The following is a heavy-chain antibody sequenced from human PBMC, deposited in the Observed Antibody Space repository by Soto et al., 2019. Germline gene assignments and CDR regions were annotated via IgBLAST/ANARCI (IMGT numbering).Heavy chain of an antibody. CDR3: ARDGGYYSSSSFDF. CDR1: GGSFSDHY. CDR2: INHSGST. Sequence: QVQLQQWGAGLLKPSETLSLTCAVYGGSFSDHYWSWIRQTPGKGLEWIGEINHSGSTNYNPSFKSRVTISVDTSKNQFSLRLSSVTAADTAVYYCARDGGYYSSSSFDFWGQGTLVTVSS. D-gene: IGHD6-6*01. J-gene: IGHJ4*02. V-gene: IGHV4-34*01.